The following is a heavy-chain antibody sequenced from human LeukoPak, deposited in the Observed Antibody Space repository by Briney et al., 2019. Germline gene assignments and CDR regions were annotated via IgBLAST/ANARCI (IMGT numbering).Heavy chain of an antibody. Sequence: PGGSLRLSCAACGYRFSPYWMSWVRQTPGKGLEWVASISDGGRATYYGDSVRGRFTISRDDARNSLFLQMNGLRADDTAVYYCTRENYVPDSWGQGTLVTVSS. V-gene: IGHV3-7*03. CDR3: TRENYVPDS. J-gene: IGHJ5*02. D-gene: IGHD3-10*02. CDR1: GYRFSPYW. CDR2: ISDGGRAT.